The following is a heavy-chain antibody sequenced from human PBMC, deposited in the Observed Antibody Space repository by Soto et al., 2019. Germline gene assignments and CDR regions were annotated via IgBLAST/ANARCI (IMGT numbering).Heavy chain of an antibody. J-gene: IGHJ6*02. CDR2: IVVGSGNT. Sequence: SVKVSCKASGFTFTSSAVQWVRQARGQRLEWIGWIVVGSGNTNYAQKFQERVTITRDMSTSTAYMELSSLRSEDTAVYYCAASSVDTAMVTSYYYYGMDVWGQGTTVTVSS. CDR1: GFTFTSSA. D-gene: IGHD5-18*01. CDR3: AASSVDTAMVTSYYYYGMDV. V-gene: IGHV1-58*01.